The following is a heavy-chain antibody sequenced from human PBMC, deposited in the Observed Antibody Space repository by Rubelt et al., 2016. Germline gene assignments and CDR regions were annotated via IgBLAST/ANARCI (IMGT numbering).Heavy chain of an antibody. CDR3: TSMLFGIAAAGIYGMDV. D-gene: IGHD6-13*01. V-gene: IGHV3-49*04. Sequence: LAVRGGDLVQPGRSLRLSCTASGFSFDDYDVSWVRQAPGTGLEWVGFIRSKAYGGTTEYAASVKGRFTISRDDSKSIAYLQMNSLKTEDTAVYYCTSMLFGIAAAGIYGMDVWGQWTTVTVS. CDR2: IRSKAYGGTT. CDR1: GFSFDDYD. J-gene: IGHJ6*02.